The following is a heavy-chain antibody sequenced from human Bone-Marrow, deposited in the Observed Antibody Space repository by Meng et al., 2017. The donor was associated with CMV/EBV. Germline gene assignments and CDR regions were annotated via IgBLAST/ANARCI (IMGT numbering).Heavy chain of an antibody. Sequence: AFGFIFRDYAMGWVRQAPGKGLEWVSTINSGDSTYYADSVKGRFTISRNKYKNTLYLQMNRLRAEDTAIYYCAKEIAAAGSDAFDSWGQGTMVTVSS. CDR2: INSGDST. D-gene: IGHD6-13*01. CDR1: GFIFRDYA. V-gene: IGHV3-23*01. CDR3: AKEIAAAGSDAFDS. J-gene: IGHJ3*02.